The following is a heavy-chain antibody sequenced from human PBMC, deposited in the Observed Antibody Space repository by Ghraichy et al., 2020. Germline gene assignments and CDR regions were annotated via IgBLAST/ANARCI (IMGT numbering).Heavy chain of an antibody. CDR2: IKQDESEK. D-gene: IGHD3-22*01. CDR3: ARAGYTYYDSSGYLGY. J-gene: IGHJ4*02. Sequence: GGSLRLSCAASGFTLSSYCMTWVRQAPGKGLEWVANIKQDESEKYYVDSVKGRFTISRDNAKNSLYLQMSSLRAEDTAVYYCARAGYTYYDSSGYLGYWGQGTLVTVSS. CDR1: GFTLSSYC. V-gene: IGHV3-7*01.